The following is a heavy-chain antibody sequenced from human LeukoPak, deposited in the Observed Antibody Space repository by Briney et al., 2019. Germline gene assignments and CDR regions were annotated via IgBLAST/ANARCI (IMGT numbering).Heavy chain of an antibody. CDR3: KSGGAAPDSFDY. Sequence: GGSLRLSCAASGFTFSDYWMSWMRQAPGKGLEWVANIKYDGNEKYYVDSVKGRFTISRDNAKNALYLQLNSLRVEDTAVYYCKSGGAAPDSFDYWGQGTLVTVSP. CDR1: GFTFSDYW. CDR2: IKYDGNEK. D-gene: IGHD4-23*01. J-gene: IGHJ4*02. V-gene: IGHV3-7*01.